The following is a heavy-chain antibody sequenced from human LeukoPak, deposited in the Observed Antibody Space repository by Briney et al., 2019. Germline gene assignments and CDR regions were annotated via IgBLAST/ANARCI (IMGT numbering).Heavy chain of an antibody. CDR1: GFTFSSYG. Sequence: RGSLRLSCAASGFTFSSYGMSWVRQAPGKGLEWVSATSARGDSTYYSDSVKGRFTISRDNSKNTLYLQLNSLRAEDTAVYYCAKRSDYGGNWNYFDYWGQGTLVTVSS. CDR2: TSARGDST. V-gene: IGHV3-23*01. D-gene: IGHD4-23*01. J-gene: IGHJ4*02. CDR3: AKRSDYGGNWNYFDY.